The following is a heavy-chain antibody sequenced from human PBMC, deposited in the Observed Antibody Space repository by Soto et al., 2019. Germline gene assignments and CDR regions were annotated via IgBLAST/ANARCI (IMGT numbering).Heavy chain of an antibody. CDR3: ARRSPYDFWSGKIDY. Sequence: GESLKYSCHRSGYSFTSYWIGWVRQVPGKGLEWMGIIYPGDSETRYSPSFQGQVTISADKSISTAYLQWSSLKASDTAMYYCARRSPYDFWSGKIDYWGQGTLVTVSS. CDR1: GYSFTSYW. V-gene: IGHV5-51*01. D-gene: IGHD3-3*01. J-gene: IGHJ4*02. CDR2: IYPGDSET.